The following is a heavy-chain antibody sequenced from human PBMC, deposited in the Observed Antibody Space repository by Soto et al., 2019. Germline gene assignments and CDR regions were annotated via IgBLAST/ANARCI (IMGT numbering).Heavy chain of an antibody. J-gene: IGHJ5*02. CDR1: GYTFTSYG. D-gene: IGHD3-10*01. V-gene: IGHV1-18*01. CDR2: ISAYNGNT. Sequence: ASVKVSCKASGYTFTSYGISWVRQAPGQGLEWMGWISAYNGNTNYAQKLQGRVTMTTDTSTSTAYMELRSLRSDDTAVYYCARGGVVRGVISYTNWFDPWGQGTQVTVSS. CDR3: ARGGVVRGVISYTNWFDP.